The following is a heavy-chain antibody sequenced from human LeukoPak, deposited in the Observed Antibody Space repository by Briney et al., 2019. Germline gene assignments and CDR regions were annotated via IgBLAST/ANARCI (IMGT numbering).Heavy chain of an antibody. Sequence: GASVKVSCKVSGYTLTELSMHWVRQAPGKGLEWMGGFDPEDGETIYAQKFQGRVTMTEDTSTDTAYMELSGLRSEDTAVYYCYVWGSYRYTAYFDYWGQGTLVTVSS. CDR1: GYTLTELS. CDR2: FDPEDGET. V-gene: IGHV1-24*01. CDR3: YVWGSYRYTAYFDY. D-gene: IGHD3-16*02. J-gene: IGHJ4*02.